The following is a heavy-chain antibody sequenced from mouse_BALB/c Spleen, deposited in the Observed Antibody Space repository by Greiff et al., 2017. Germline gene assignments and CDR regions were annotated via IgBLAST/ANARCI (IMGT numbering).Heavy chain of an antibody. J-gene: IGHJ2*01. CDR2: ISSGSSTI. Sequence: EVQLQESGGGLVQPGGSRKLSCAASGFTFSSFGMHWVRQAPEKGLEWVAYISSGSSTIYYADTVKGRFTISRDNPKNTLFLQMTSLRSEDTAMYYCARDGYYFDYWGQGTTLTVSS. V-gene: IGHV5-17*02. D-gene: IGHD2-3*01. CDR1: GFTFSSFG. CDR3: ARDGYYFDY.